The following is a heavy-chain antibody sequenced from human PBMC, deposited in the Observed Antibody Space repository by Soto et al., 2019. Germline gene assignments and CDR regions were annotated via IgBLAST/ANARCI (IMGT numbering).Heavy chain of an antibody. V-gene: IGHV1-24*01. CDR3: ATVNDYDILTGSDAIHDY. D-gene: IGHD3-9*01. J-gene: IGHJ4*02. CDR2: FDPEDGET. Sequence: ASVKVSCKVSGYTLTELSMHWVRQAPGKGLEWMGGFDPEDGETIYAQKFQGRVTMTEDTSTDTAYMELSSLRSEDTAVYYCATVNDYDILTGSDAIHDYWGQGTLVTVSS. CDR1: GYTLTELS.